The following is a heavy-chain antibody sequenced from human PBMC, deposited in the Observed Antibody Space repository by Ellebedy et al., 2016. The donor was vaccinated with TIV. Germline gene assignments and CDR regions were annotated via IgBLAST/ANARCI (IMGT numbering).Heavy chain of an antibody. D-gene: IGHD4-17*01. CDR3: ARIFRPVYGDYVDY. J-gene: IGHJ4*02. CDR2: IFSNDEK. Sequence: SGPTLVKPTQTLTLTCTVSGFSLSNARMGVSWIRQPPGKALEWLAHIFSNDEKSYSTSLKSRLTISKDTSKSQVVLTMTNMDPVDTATYYCARIFRPVYGDYVDYWGQGTLVTVSS. CDR1: GFSLSNARMG. V-gene: IGHV2-26*01.